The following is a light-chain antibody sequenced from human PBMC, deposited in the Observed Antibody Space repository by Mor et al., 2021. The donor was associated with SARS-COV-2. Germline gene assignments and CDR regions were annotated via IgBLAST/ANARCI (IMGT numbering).Light chain of an antibody. V-gene: IGKV3-20*01. CDR3: QQYGSSPET. CDR1: QSVSSSY. Sequence: WVSQSVSSSYLAWYQQKPGQAPRLLIYGASSRATGIPDRFSGSGSGTDFTLTISRLEPEDFAVYYCQQYGSSPETFGQGTKVEIK. CDR2: GAS. J-gene: IGKJ1*01.